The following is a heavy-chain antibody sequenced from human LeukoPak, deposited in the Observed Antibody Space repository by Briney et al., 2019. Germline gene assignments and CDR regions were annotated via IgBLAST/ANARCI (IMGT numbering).Heavy chain of an antibody. Sequence: GGSLRLSCAASGFTFDDYAMHWVRQAPGKGLEWVSGISWNSGSIGYADSVKGRFTISRDNAKNTLYLQMNSLRAEGTAVYYCARDIGYCSSTSCSGFDYWGGGTLVSVSS. CDR1: GFTFDDYA. CDR3: ARDIGYCSSTSCSGFDY. V-gene: IGHV3-9*01. J-gene: IGHJ4*02. CDR2: ISWNSGSI. D-gene: IGHD2-2*01.